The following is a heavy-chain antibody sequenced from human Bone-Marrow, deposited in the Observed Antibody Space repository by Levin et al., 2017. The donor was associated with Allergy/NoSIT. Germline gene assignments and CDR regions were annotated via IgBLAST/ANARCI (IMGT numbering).Heavy chain of an antibody. CDR3: ARDDGGYYYYGMDV. Sequence: ASQTLSLTCTVSGGSIRLYYWNWIRQSAGKGLEWIGRIYTSGSTNYSPSLKSRVTMSVDTSKNQISLRLSSVTAADTAVYYCARDDGGYYYYGMDVWGQGTTVTVSS. CDR2: IYTSGST. CDR1: GGSIRLYY. J-gene: IGHJ6*02. V-gene: IGHV4-4*07. D-gene: IGHD4-23*01.